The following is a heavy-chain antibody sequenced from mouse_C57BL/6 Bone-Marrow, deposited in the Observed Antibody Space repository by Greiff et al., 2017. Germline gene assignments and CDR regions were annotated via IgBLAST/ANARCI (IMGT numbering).Heavy chain of an antibody. CDR1: GYTFTSYW. CDR3: ARRDYYGSSSFAY. Sequence: QVQLQQPGAELVKPGASVKLSCKASGYTFTSYWMHWVKQRPGQGLEWIGMIHPNSGSTNYNEKFKSKATLTVDKSSSTAYMQLSSLTSEDSAVYYCARRDYYGSSSFAYWGQGTLVTVSA. CDR2: IHPNSGST. J-gene: IGHJ3*01. D-gene: IGHD1-1*01. V-gene: IGHV1-64*01.